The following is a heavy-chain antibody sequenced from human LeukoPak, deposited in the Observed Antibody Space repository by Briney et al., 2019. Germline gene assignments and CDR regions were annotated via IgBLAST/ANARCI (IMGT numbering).Heavy chain of an antibody. CDR2: IRYDGTNE. Sequence: GGSLRLSCAASGFTFSTYGMHWVRQAPGRGLEWVAFIRYDGTNEYYADSVKGRFTISRDNSKNTLYLQMNSLRAEDTAVYYCARGVEMATILVYWGQGTLVTVSS. D-gene: IGHD5-24*01. CDR3: ARGVEMATILVY. J-gene: IGHJ4*02. V-gene: IGHV3-30*02. CDR1: GFTFSTYG.